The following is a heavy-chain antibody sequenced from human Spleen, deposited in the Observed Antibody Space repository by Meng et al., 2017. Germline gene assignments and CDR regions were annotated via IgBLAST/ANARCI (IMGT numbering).Heavy chain of an antibody. J-gene: IGHJ4*02. CDR1: GYNFATYW. Sequence: GGSLRLSCKASGYNFATYWIGWVRQTPGNGLEWLAIIYPADSRITYSPSFQGQITISADKSINTAYLQWSSLKASDTAIYFCARHRYSTSWADPFHYWGQGTLVTVLL. CDR3: ARHRYSTSWADPFHY. D-gene: IGHD2/OR15-2a*01. V-gene: IGHV5-51*01. CDR2: IYPADSRI.